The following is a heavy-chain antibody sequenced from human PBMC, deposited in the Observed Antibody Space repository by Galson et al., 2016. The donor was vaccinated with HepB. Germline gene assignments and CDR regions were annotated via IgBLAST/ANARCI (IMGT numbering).Heavy chain of an antibody. D-gene: IGHD6-13*01. Sequence: SLRLSCAASEFTFSSYAMAWVRQAPGRGLEWVSGISHSGGTTYYADSVKGRFTVSRDNSKNTLYLQMSSLRAEDTAVYYCAKDLWVRQQLAYYFDYWGQETLVTVSS. CDR3: AKDLWVRQQLAYYFDY. CDR1: EFTFSSYA. J-gene: IGHJ4*02. CDR2: ISHSGGTT. V-gene: IGHV3-23*01.